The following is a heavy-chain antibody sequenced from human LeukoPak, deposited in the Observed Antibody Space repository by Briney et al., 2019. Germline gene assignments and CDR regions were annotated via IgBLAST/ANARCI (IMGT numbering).Heavy chain of an antibody. CDR1: GYTFTGYY. D-gene: IGHD6-13*01. J-gene: IGHJ4*02. V-gene: IGHV1-2*02. Sequence: ASVKVSCKASGYTFTGYYMHWVRQAPGQGLEWTGWINPNSGGTNYAQKFQGRVTMTRDTSISTAYMELSTLRSDHTAVYYCAREVAAAGTFDYWGQGTLVTVSS. CDR2: INPNSGGT. CDR3: AREVAAAGTFDY.